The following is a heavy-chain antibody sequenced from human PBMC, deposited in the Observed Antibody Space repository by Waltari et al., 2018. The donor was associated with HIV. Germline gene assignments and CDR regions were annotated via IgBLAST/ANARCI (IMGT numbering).Heavy chain of an antibody. CDR2: ISGSAYST. Sequence: EVQLLESGGGLVQPGGSLRLSCAASGFTFSTYAMSWVRQAPGKGVVCVAAISGSAYSTYYAESVKGRFTISRDKSKNKLYLQITSLRAEDTAVYFCVKEHQYSHTWYSYYGMDVWGQGTTVTVSS. CDR3: VKEHQYSHTWYSYYGMDV. V-gene: IGHV3-23*01. J-gene: IGHJ6*02. CDR1: GFTFSTYA. D-gene: IGHD6-13*01.